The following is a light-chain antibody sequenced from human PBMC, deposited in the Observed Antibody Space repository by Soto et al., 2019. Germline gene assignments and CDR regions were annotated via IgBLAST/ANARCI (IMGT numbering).Light chain of an antibody. V-gene: IGLV2-8*01. Sequence: QSALTQPPSASGSPGQSVTISCTGTSSDVGGCKFVSWYQQYPGKAPKLIIYEVSKRPSGVPDRFSGSKSGNTASLAVPGLQAKDEADCYCGSCAVNSNPYVFGPGTKLTVL. CDR1: SSDVGGCKF. J-gene: IGLJ1*01. CDR2: EVS. CDR3: GSCAVNSNPYV.